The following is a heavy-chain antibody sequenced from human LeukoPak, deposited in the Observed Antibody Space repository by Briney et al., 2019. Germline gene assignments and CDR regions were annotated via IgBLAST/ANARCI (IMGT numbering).Heavy chain of an antibody. V-gene: IGHV4-34*01. CDR3: ARVTPVNYYGSGSYRGHRRSKFDY. CDR2: INHSGST. J-gene: IGHJ4*02. CDR1: GGSFSGYY. Sequence: PSETLSLTCAVYGGSFSGYYWSWIRQPPGKGLEWIGEINHSGSTNYNPSLKSRVTISVDTSKNQFSLKLSSVTAADTAVYYCARVTPVNYYGSGSYRGHRRSKFDYWGQGTLVTVSS. D-gene: IGHD3-10*01.